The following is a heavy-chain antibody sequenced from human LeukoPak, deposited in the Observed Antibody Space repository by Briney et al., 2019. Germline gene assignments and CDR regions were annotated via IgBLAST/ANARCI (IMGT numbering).Heavy chain of an antibody. CDR3: ARGGGSYYYYYYGMDV. D-gene: IGHD1-26*01. Sequence: SETLSLTCAVYGGFFSGYYWSWIRQPPGKGLEWIGEINHSGSTNYNPSLKSRVTISVDTSKNQFSLKLSSVTAADTAVYYCARGGGSYYYYYYGMDVWGQGTTVTVSS. CDR2: INHSGST. V-gene: IGHV4-34*01. CDR1: GGFFSGYY. J-gene: IGHJ6*02.